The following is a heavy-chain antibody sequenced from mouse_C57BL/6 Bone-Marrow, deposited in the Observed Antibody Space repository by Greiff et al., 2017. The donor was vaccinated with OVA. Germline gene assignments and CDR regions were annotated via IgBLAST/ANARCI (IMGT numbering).Heavy chain of an antibody. CDR2: ISSGSSTI. CDR3: ARPHYCGSSGVAY. J-gene: IGHJ3*01. D-gene: IGHD1-1*01. CDR1: GFSFSDYG. Sequence: EVQVVESGGGLVKPGGSLKLSCAASGFSFSDYGMHWVRQAPEKGLEWVAYISSGSSTIYYAAPVTGRFTITSNTARQTLFLKITSLRSENTAMYCCARPHYCGSSGVAYWGQGTLVTVSA. V-gene: IGHV5-17*01.